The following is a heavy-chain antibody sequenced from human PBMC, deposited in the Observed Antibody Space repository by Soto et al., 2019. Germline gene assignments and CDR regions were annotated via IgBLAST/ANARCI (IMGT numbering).Heavy chain of an antibody. CDR2: ISARGTSS. CDR3: AKDGDCSGDCYSEDF. Sequence: GGSLRLSCAASGFTFIRYAMSWVRQAPGKGLEWVSSISARGTSSFYAASVKGRFTISRDNSRNTLYLQMNSLRADDTALYYCAKDGDCSGDCYSEDFWGQGTLVTVAS. CDR1: GFTFIRYA. D-gene: IGHD2-21*01. V-gene: IGHV3-23*01. J-gene: IGHJ4*02.